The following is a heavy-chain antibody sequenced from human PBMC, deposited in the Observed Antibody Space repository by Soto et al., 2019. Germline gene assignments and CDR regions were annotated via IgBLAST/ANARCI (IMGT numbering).Heavy chain of an antibody. J-gene: IGHJ4*02. CDR1: GYSFAGHW. Sequence: EVQLVQSGAEVKKPGESLRISCQGSGYSFAGHWISWVRQVPGKGLEWMGRIDPSDSYTNYSPSFQGHVTMSADKSVKTAYLQWSSLRASDTGIYFCARQKVGATSDYWGQGTLVTVSS. V-gene: IGHV5-10-1*03. D-gene: IGHD1-26*01. CDR2: IDPSDSYT. CDR3: ARQKVGATSDY.